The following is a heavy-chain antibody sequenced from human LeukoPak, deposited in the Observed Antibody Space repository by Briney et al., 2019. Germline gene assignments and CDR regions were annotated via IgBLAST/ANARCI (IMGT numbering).Heavy chain of an antibody. J-gene: IGHJ4*02. CDR1: GGTFSSYA. CDR3: ARDLARKAAAGTSDY. V-gene: IGHV1-69*13. Sequence: SVKVSCKASGGTFSSYAISWVRQAPGQGLEWMGGIIPIFGTANYAQKFQGRVTITADESTSTAYMELSSLRSEDTAVYYCARDLARKAAAGTSDYWGQGTLVTVSS. CDR2: IIPIFGTA. D-gene: IGHD6-13*01.